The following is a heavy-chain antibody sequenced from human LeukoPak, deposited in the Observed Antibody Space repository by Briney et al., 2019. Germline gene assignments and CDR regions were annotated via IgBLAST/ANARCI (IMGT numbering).Heavy chain of an antibody. CDR2: ISGSGGST. Sequence: GGSLRLSCAASGFTFSSYAMSWVRQAPGKGLEWVSAISGSGGSTYYADSVKGRFTISRDNSKNTLYLQMNSLRAEDTAAYYCAKDRVWYYYDSSGYYLDYWGQGTLVTVSS. CDR1: GFTFSSYA. CDR3: AKDRVWYYYDSSGYYLDY. V-gene: IGHV3-23*01. J-gene: IGHJ4*02. D-gene: IGHD3-22*01.